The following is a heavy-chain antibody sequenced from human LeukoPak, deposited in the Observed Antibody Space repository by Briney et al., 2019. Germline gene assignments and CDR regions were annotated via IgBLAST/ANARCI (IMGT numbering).Heavy chain of an antibody. V-gene: IGHV1-18*01. Sequence: ASVKVSCKASGYTFTSYGISWVRQAPGQGLEWMGWISAYNGNTNYAQKLQGRVTMTTDTSTSTAYMELRSLRSDDTAVYYCARDHPTYYDFWSGIQGSDHWGQGTLVTVSS. D-gene: IGHD3-3*01. CDR1: GYTFTSYG. J-gene: IGHJ5*02. CDR2: ISAYNGNT. CDR3: ARDHPTYYDFWSGIQGSDH.